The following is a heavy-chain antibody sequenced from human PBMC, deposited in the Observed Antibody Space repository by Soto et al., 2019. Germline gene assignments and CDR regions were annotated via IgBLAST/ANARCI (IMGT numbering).Heavy chain of an antibody. CDR1: GFTFSRCV. V-gene: IGHV3-23*01. CDR2: ITDSGTGT. D-gene: IGHD6-13*01. CDR3: AKGLINGRWYAED. Sequence: PGESLKISCGASGFTFSRCVMTWVRQAPGKGLEWVSCITDSGTGTYYADSVKGRFTISRDNSKNTMYLQMNNLRVEDTGVYYCAKGLINGRWYAEDWGQGTLVTAPQ. J-gene: IGHJ4*02.